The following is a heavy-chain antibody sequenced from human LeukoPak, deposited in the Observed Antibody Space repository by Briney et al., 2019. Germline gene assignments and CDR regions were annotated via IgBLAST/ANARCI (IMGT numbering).Heavy chain of an antibody. CDR2: IYYSGST. V-gene: IGHV4-59*01. CDR3: ARGGGTGTTDY. CDR1: GGSISSYY. Sequence: SETLSLTCTVSGGSISSYYWSWIRQPPGKGLEWIGYIYYSGSTNYNPSLKSRVTISVDTSKNQFSLKLSSVTAADTAVYYCARGGGTGTTDYWGQGTLVTVSS. J-gene: IGHJ4*02. D-gene: IGHD1-1*01.